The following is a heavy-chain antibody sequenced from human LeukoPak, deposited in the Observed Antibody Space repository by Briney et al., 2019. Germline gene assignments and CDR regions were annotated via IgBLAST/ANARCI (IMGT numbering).Heavy chain of an antibody. Sequence: YPSETLSLTCAVYGGSFSGYYWSWIRQPPGKGLEWIGEINHSGSTNYNPSLKSRVTISVDTSKNQFSLKLSSVTAADTAVYYCARGALKHDYGDYHGAFDIWGQGTMVTVSS. V-gene: IGHV4-34*01. CDR3: ARGALKHDYGDYHGAFDI. D-gene: IGHD4-17*01. CDR1: GGSFSGYY. CDR2: INHSGST. J-gene: IGHJ3*02.